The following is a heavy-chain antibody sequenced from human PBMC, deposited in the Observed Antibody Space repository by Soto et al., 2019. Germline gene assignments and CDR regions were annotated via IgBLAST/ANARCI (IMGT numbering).Heavy chain of an antibody. CDR2: IYHSGAT. V-gene: IGHV4-4*02. D-gene: IGHD3-10*01. J-gene: IGHJ4*02. CDR3: ATWFGEPYFEY. CDR1: SASISSTNW. Sequence: PSETLSLTCAVSSASISSTNWWTWVRQPPGKGLEWIGEIYHSGATNYNPSLKSRVTISVDMSKNQLSLEVSSVTAADTAVYYCATWFGEPYFEYWGQGSLVT.